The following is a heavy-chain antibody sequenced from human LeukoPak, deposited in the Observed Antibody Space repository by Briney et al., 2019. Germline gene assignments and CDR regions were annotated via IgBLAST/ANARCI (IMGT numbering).Heavy chain of an antibody. CDR3: ARGGSGYYYSIDY. V-gene: IGHV3-7*01. CDR2: IKQDGSEK. Sequence: GGSLRLSCAASGFTFSSYAMSWVRQAPGKGLEWVANIKQDGSEKYYVDSVKGRFTISRDNAKNSLYLQMNSLRAEDTAVYYCARGGSGYYYSIDYWGQGTLVTVSS. D-gene: IGHD3-22*01. J-gene: IGHJ4*02. CDR1: GFTFSSYA.